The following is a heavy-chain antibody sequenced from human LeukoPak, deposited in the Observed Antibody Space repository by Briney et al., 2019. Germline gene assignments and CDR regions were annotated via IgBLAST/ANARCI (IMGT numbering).Heavy chain of an antibody. J-gene: IGHJ4*02. CDR3: ARDTGEQWLVRPFDY. Sequence: ASVKVSCKASGYTFTRYYIHWVRQAPGQGLEWMGIINPSGGSTSYAQKFQGRVTMTRDTSISTAYMELSRLRSDDTAVYYCARDTGEQWLVRPFDYWGQGTLVSVSS. CDR1: GYTFTRYY. V-gene: IGHV1-46*01. CDR2: INPSGGST. D-gene: IGHD6-19*01.